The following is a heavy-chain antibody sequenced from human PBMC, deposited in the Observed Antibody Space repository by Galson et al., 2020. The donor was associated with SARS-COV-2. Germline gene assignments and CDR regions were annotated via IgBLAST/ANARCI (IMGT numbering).Heavy chain of an antibody. J-gene: IGHJ4*02. Sequence: ASVKVSCKASGYTFTSYSIHWVRQAPGQGLEWMGIFNPSGGSTSYAPKFQGRVTMTRDTSTSTVFMELSSLRSDDTAVYYCARVSPHRIGFDYWGQGTLVAVSS. CDR2: FNPSGGST. V-gene: IGHV1-46*01. CDR3: ARVSPHRIGFDY. CDR1: GYTFTSYS. D-gene: IGHD2-21*01.